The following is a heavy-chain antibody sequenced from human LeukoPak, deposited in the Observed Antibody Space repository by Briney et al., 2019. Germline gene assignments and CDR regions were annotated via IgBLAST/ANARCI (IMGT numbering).Heavy chain of an antibody. D-gene: IGHD2-15*01. CDR1: GGSLSSYY. CDR2: IYYSGIT. V-gene: IGHV4-59*01. CDR3: AREDYCGGGSCYSGYFQH. J-gene: IGHJ1*01. Sequence: SETLSLTCTVSGGSLSSYYWSWIRQPPGKGLEWIGHIYYSGITDYNPSLRSRVTISVDTSKNQFSLKLSSVTAADTAVYYCAREDYCGGGSCYSGYFQHWGQGTLVTVSS.